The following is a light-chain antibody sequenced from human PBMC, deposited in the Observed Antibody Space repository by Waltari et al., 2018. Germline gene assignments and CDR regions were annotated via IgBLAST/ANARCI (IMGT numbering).Light chain of an antibody. J-gene: IGLJ2*01. CDR2: GKD. Sequence: SSELTQDPAVSVVLGQTVRITCQGHILITLYASWYQQKPGQAPVLVTYGKDNRPSGIPDRFSGSTSGNTASLTITGAQAEDEADYYCNSRDTSGNHHVLFGGGTKLTVL. V-gene: IGLV3-19*01. CDR3: NSRDTSGNHHVL. CDR1: ILITLY.